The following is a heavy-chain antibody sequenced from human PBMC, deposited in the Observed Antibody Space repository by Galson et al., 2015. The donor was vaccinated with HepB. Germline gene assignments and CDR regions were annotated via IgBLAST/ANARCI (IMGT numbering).Heavy chain of an antibody. CDR3: ARSADFWSGSNYYYMDV. D-gene: IGHD3-3*01. CDR1: GGTFSSYA. V-gene: IGHV1-69*13. J-gene: IGHJ6*03. CDR2: FIPIFGTA. Sequence: SVKVSCKASGGTFSSYAISWVRQAPGQGLEWMGGFIPIFGTADYAQKFQGRVTITADESTSTAYMELSSLRSEDTAVYYCARSADFWSGSNYYYMDVWGKGTTVTVSS.